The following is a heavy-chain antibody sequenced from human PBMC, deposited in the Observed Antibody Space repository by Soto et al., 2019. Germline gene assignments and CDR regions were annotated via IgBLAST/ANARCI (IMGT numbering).Heavy chain of an antibody. D-gene: IGHD3-10*01. CDR2: FNTHNGNT. V-gene: IGHV1-18*01. CDR1: GYTFTTYG. CDR3: TREGSAPYYYYGMDA. J-gene: IGHJ6*02. Sequence: ASVKVSCKASGYTFTTYGISWVRQAPGQGLEWLGWFNTHNGNTNYAQNLQGRVIMTADTSTSTAYMELRSLRSDDTAIYYCTREGSAPYYYYGMDAWCQGTTVTVS.